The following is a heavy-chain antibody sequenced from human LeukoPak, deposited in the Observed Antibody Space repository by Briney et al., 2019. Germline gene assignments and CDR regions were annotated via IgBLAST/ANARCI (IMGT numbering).Heavy chain of an antibody. D-gene: IGHD3-22*01. Sequence: GGSLRLSCAASGFPFSNYAMSWVRQAPGKGLEWVTTISGSGDSTYYADSVKGRFTISRDNSKNTLYLQMNSLRAEDTAVYYCAKRHYDSSAYGSFDYWGQGTLVTVSS. CDR3: AKRHYDSSAYGSFDY. CDR1: GFPFSNYA. V-gene: IGHV3-23*01. J-gene: IGHJ4*02. CDR2: ISGSGDST.